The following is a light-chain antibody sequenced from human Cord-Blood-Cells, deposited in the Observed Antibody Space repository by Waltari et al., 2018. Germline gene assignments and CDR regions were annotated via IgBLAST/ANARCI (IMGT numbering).Light chain of an antibody. J-gene: IGLJ2*01. CDR2: EVS. Sequence: QSALTQPASVSGSPGQSITISCTGTSSDVGSYNLVSWYQQHPGKAPKLIIYEVSKRPSGVSNRFSGTKSGNTASLTISGLQAEDEADYYCCSYACSSTFEVFGGGTKLTVL. CDR1: SSDVGSYNL. V-gene: IGLV2-23*02. CDR3: CSYACSSTFEV.